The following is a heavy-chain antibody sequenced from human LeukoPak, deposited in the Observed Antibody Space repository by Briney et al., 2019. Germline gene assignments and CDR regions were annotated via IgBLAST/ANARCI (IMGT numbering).Heavy chain of an antibody. CDR1: GFTFSGYA. CDR3: ASPVEMAPIAPTWGAFDI. D-gene: IGHD5-24*01. CDR2: ISCDGTNT. J-gene: IGHJ3*02. V-gene: IGHV3-30-3*01. Sequence: GRSLRLSCAASGFTFSGYAMHWVRQAPGKGLEWVAVISCDGTNTYYADSVKGRFTISRDNSKNTLYLQMDSLRAEDTAVYYCASPVEMAPIAPTWGAFDIWGQGTIVTVSS.